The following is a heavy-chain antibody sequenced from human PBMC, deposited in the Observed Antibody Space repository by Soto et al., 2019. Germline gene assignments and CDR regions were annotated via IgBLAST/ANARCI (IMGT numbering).Heavy chain of an antibody. D-gene: IGHD6-13*01. Sequence: GASVKVACKASGGTFSSYAISWVRQAPGQGLEWMGGFIPIFGTANYAQKFQGRVTITADESTSTAYMELSSLRSEDTAVYYCARDLLGQGSSWQPAPYYYYGMDVWGQGTTVTVPS. CDR3: ARDLLGQGSSWQPAPYYYYGMDV. CDR2: FIPIFGTA. CDR1: GGTFSSYA. V-gene: IGHV1-69*13. J-gene: IGHJ6*02.